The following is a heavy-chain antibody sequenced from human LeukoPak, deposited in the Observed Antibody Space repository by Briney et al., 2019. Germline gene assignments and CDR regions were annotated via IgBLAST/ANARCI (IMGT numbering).Heavy chain of an antibody. CDR1: GGSISSYY. J-gene: IGHJ5*02. V-gene: IGHV4-4*09. D-gene: IGHD1-26*01. Sequence: PSETLSLTCTVSGGSISSYYWSWIRQPPGKGLEWIGYIYTNGSTNYNPSLKSRVTISVDTSKNQFSLKLSSVTAADTAVYYCARQVGATTSRWFDPWGQGTLVTVSS. CDR3: ARQVGATTSRWFDP. CDR2: IYTNGST.